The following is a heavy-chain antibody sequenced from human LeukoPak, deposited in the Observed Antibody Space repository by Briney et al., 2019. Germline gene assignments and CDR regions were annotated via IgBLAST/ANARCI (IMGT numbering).Heavy chain of an antibody. CDR3: ARDYGDYSSLYFDY. D-gene: IGHD4-17*01. CDR1: GFTFSSYS. J-gene: IGHJ4*02. V-gene: IGHV3-48*01. CDR2: ISSSSSTI. Sequence: GGSLRLSCAASGFTFSSYSMNWVRQAPGKGLEWVSYISSSSSTIYYADSVKGRFTISGDNAKNSLYLQMNSLRAEDTAVYYCARDYGDYSSLYFDYWGQGTLVTVSS.